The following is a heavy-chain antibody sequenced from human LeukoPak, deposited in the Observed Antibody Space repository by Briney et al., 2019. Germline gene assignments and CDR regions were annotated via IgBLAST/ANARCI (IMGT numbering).Heavy chain of an antibody. CDR1: GFTLGGYD. CDR3: VREARGYHYTYFDY. Sequence: GGSLRLSCTASGFTLGGYDMHWVRQTPGDGLEWVAAVSAGDHGFYSGSVKGLFTVSREDAKNSLYLQMNSLRAGDTAVYYCVREARGYHYTYFDYWGQGSLVTVSS. D-gene: IGHD5-18*01. CDR2: VSAGDHG. J-gene: IGHJ4*02. V-gene: IGHV3-13*01.